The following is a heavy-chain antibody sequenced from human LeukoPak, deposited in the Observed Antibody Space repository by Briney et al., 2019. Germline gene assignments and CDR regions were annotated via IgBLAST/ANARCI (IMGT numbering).Heavy chain of an antibody. CDR1: GFTFSSYA. J-gene: IGHJ4*02. CDR3: AKPLLELRGDYINY. D-gene: IGHD1-7*01. V-gene: IGHV3-23*01. Sequence: GGSLRLSCAASGFTFSSYAMSWVRQAPGKGLEWVSSISAGGSSTNYADSVKGRFTISRDNSKNTLYLQMNSLRAEDTAVYYCAKPLLELRGDYINYWGQGTLVTVSS. CDR2: ISAGGSST.